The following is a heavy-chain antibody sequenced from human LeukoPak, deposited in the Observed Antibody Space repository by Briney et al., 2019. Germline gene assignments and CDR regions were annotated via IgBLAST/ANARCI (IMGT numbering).Heavy chain of an antibody. V-gene: IGHV3-66*01. CDR1: GFTVGSNY. CDR3: AGVYGDFDWYFAL. CDR2: IYSAGDT. D-gene: IGHD4-17*01. J-gene: IGHJ2*01. Sequence: AGGSLRLSCATAGFTVGSNYMSWVRQAPGKGLEWLSVIYSAGDTYYADSVKGRFTIFRDKSKNILYLQMNSLRAEDTAVYYCAGVYGDFDWYFALWGRGTLVTVSS.